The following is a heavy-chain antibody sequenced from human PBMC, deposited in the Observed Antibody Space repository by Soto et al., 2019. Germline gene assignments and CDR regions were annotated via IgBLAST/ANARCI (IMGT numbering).Heavy chain of an antibody. CDR3: AREVPYGYSRFDY. CDR2: VNAGNDNT. Sequence: ASVKVSCKTSGYTFTNNVIHWVRQAPGQRLEWIGWVNAGNDNTKWSREFQGRLTLTKDTSATTAYMELSSLTPEDTAIYFCAREVPYGYSRFDYWGQGALVTVSS. CDR1: GYTFTNNV. J-gene: IGHJ4*02. V-gene: IGHV1-3*01. D-gene: IGHD5-18*01.